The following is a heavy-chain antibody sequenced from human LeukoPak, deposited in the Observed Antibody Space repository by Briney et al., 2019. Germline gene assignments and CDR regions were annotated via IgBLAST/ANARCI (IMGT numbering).Heavy chain of an antibody. Sequence: PSETLSLTCTVPGGSISPYYWNWIRQSPGKGLEWIGYIYYSGTTKYNSSLKSRVTISLDTSKNQFSLKLTSVTAADTAVYYCAKEGSGSYFNWFDPWGQGTLVTVSS. CDR2: IYYSGTT. J-gene: IGHJ5*02. V-gene: IGHV4-59*01. D-gene: IGHD1-26*01. CDR1: GGSISPYY. CDR3: AKEGSGSYFNWFDP.